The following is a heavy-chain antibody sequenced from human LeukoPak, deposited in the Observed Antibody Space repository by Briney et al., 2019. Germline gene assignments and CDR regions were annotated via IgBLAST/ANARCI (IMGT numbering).Heavy chain of an antibody. CDR3: AREEIAVTTRYGY. V-gene: IGHV3-21*06. D-gene: IGHD4-17*01. Sequence: GGSLRLSCAASGFTFSSYSMNWVRQAPGKGLEWVSSISSSSSYIYYADSVKGRFTISRHNARNSLYLQMNSLRAEDTAVYYCAREEIAVTTRYGYWGQGTLVTVSS. J-gene: IGHJ4*02. CDR1: GFTFSSYS. CDR2: ISSSSSYI.